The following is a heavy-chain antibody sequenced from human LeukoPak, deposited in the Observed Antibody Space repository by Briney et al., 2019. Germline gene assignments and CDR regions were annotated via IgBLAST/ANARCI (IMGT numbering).Heavy chain of an antibody. CDR1: GFTFSSSA. J-gene: IGHJ3*02. V-gene: IGHV3-23*01. CDR3: ARGVGQDAFDI. Sequence: GGSLRLSCAASGFTFSSSAMSWVRQAPGKGLEWVSAISNNGGYTYYADSVQGRFTISRDNSKSTLCLQMNSLRAEDTAVYYCARGVGQDAFDIWGQGTMVTVS. D-gene: IGHD1-26*01. CDR2: ISNNGGYT.